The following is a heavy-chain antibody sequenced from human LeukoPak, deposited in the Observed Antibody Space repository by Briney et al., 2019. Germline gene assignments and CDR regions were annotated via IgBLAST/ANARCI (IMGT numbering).Heavy chain of an antibody. Sequence: GESLKISCNASGQGFDNYWIGWVRQTPGKGLEWMGIIHPADSDIVYSPSFQGQVTISADKSISTAYLQWSSLKASDTAIYYCARRHYDSTDFDPWGQGTLVTVSS. J-gene: IGHJ5*02. V-gene: IGHV5-51*01. CDR2: IHPADSDI. CDR3: ARRHYDSTDFDP. CDR1: GQGFDNYW. D-gene: IGHD3-22*01.